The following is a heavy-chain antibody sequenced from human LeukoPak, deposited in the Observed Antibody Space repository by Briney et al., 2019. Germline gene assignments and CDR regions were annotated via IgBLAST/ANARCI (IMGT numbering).Heavy chain of an antibody. CDR3: ATKQWLNS. J-gene: IGHJ4*02. CDR1: GFTFSRYG. D-gene: IGHD6-19*01. Sequence: GGSLRLSCAASGFTFSRYGMHWVRQAPGKGLEWVSSISSGGDDIYYSDLVKGRFTISRDSAKNSLFLQMSNLRADDTAVYYCATKQWLNSWGQGTRVIVSS. CDR2: ISSGGDDI. V-gene: IGHV3-21*01.